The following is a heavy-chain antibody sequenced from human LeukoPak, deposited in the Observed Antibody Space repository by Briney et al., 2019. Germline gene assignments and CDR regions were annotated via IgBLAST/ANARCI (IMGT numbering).Heavy chain of an antibody. V-gene: IGHV6-1*01. D-gene: IGHD1-1*01. J-gene: IGHJ5*02. CDR1: GDSVSSKSAA. Sequence: SQTLSLTCAISGDSVSSKSAAWNWIRQSPSRGLEWLGRTYCRSKWYNDYAVSVESRIIINPDTSKNQFSLQLNSVTPEDTAVYYCARVEGSAGWFDPWGQGTLVTVSS. CDR3: ARVEGSAGWFDP. CDR2: TYCRSKWYN.